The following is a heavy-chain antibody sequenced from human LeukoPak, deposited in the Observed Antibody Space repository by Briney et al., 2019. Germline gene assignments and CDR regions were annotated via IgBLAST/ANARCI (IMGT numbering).Heavy chain of an antibody. Sequence: SETLSLTCAVYGGSFSGYYWSWIRQPPGKGLEWIGEINHSGSTDYNTSLKSRVTISIDTSKNQFSLNLRSVTAADTAVYYCAREGKTLVATKPDWFDPWGQGTLVTVSS. CDR2: INHSGST. J-gene: IGHJ5*02. V-gene: IGHV4-34*01. CDR1: GGSFSGYY. CDR3: AREGKTLVATKPDWFDP. D-gene: IGHD2-15*01.